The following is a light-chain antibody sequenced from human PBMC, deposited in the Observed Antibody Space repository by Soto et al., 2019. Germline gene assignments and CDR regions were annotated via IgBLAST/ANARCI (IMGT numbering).Light chain of an antibody. Sequence: EIVMTQSPATLSVSPGEGVTLSCRASQSFNSIYLAWYQQKPGQAPRLLIYDASNRATGIPARFSGSGSGTDFTLTISSLEPEDFAIYYCQQRSDWLAFGGGTKVDIK. CDR3: QQRSDWLA. CDR1: QSFNSIY. V-gene: IGKV3D-20*02. J-gene: IGKJ4*01. CDR2: DAS.